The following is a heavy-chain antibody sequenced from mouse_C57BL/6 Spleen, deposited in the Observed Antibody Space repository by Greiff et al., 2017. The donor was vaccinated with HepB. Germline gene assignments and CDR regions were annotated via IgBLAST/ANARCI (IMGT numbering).Heavy chain of an antibody. CDR1: GFTFRDYY. Sequence: EVKLVESGGGLVQPGGSLKLSCAASGFTFRDYYMYWVRQTPEKRLEWVAYISNGGGSTYYPDTVKGRFTISRDNAKNTLYLQMSRLKSEDTAMYYCARHYYGSSYGYFDYWGQGTTLTVSS. J-gene: IGHJ2*01. CDR2: ISNGGGST. V-gene: IGHV5-12*01. CDR3: ARHYYGSSYGYFDY. D-gene: IGHD1-1*01.